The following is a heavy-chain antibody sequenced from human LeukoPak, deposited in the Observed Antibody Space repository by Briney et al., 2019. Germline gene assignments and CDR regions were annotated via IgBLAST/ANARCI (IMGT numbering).Heavy chain of an antibody. CDR3: ARISVTTTGSIFDY. J-gene: IGHJ4*02. D-gene: IGHD1-1*01. Sequence: SETLSLTCTVSGGSISSSSHFCGWVRQPPGEGLEWIGSINYSGKTYYHSSLKSRVTISVDPSKNLFSLNLSSVTAADTAVYYCARISVTTTGSIFDYWGQGTLVTVSS. CDR2: INYSGKT. V-gene: IGHV4-39*07. CDR1: GGSISSSSHF.